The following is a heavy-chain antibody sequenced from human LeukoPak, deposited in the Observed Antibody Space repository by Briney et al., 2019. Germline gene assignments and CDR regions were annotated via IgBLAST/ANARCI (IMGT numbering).Heavy chain of an antibody. CDR1: GFAFNNYG. J-gene: IGHJ5*01. Sequence: PGGSLRLSCAASGFAFNNYGMSWVRQAPGKGLEWVSFISGSGDTTYYADSVKGRFTISRDNSKNTLYLQMNSLRAEDTAVYYCAKARCSSSDCYLPDSWGQGTLVTVSS. CDR2: ISGSGDTT. D-gene: IGHD2-2*01. CDR3: AKARCSSSDCYLPDS. V-gene: IGHV3-23*01.